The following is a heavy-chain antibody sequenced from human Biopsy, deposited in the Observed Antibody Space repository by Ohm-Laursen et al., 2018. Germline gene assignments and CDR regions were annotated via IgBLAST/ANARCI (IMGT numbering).Heavy chain of an antibody. Sequence: GSLRLSCAASGFTLDTYSMNWVRQAPGKGLEWVSFISSSSSHVYYAESLRGRFTTSRDNAKNSLSLQMNSLRAEDTAIYYCARVRFSGGGCYQRHDAFEIWGQGTMVAVSS. J-gene: IGHJ3*02. CDR1: GFTLDTYS. D-gene: IGHD2-15*01. CDR3: ARVRFSGGGCYQRHDAFEI. V-gene: IGHV3-21*01. CDR2: ISSSSSHV.